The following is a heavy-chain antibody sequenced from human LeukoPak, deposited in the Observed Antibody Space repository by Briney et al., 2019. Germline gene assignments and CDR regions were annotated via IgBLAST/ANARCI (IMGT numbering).Heavy chain of an antibody. Sequence: PGGSLRLSCAASGFTFSSYSMNWVRQAPGKGLEWVSYISSSSSTIYYADSVKGRFTISRDNSKNTLYLQMNSLRAEDTAVYYCARGVGMYSSGRNYWGQGTLVTVSS. CDR2: ISSSSSTI. CDR1: GFTFSSYS. D-gene: IGHD6-19*01. CDR3: ARGVGMYSSGRNY. V-gene: IGHV3-48*01. J-gene: IGHJ4*02.